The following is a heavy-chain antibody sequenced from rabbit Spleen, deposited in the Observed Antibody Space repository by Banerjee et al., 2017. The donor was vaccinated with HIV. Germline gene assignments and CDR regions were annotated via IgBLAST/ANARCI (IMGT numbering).Heavy chain of an antibody. D-gene: IGHD2-1*01. J-gene: IGHJ4*01. V-gene: IGHV1S45*01. CDR2: INAVTGND. CDR1: GLSFGNKAV. CDR3: VRDRADIGGDYGPYYFDF. Sequence: QEQLVDSGGGLGKPEGSLKLSCTASGLSFGNKAVMCWVRQAPGKGLEWIACINAVTGNDVYPTWAKGRFIMSRTSSTTVTLQMTSLTAADTATYFCVRDRADIGGDYGPYYFDFWGPGTLVTVS.